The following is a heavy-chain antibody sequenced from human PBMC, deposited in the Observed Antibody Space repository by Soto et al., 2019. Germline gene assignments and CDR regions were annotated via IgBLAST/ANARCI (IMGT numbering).Heavy chain of an antibody. CDR3: AADLTGNDAFDI. D-gene: IGHD1-1*01. CDR2: IVVGSGNT. J-gene: IGHJ3*02. Sequence: EASVKVSCKACGFTFKSSAMQWVRQARGQRLEWIGWIVVGSGNTNYAQKFQERVTITRDMSTSTAYMELSSLRSEDTAVYYCAADLTGNDAFDIWGQGTMVTVSS. CDR1: GFTFKSSA. V-gene: IGHV1-58*02.